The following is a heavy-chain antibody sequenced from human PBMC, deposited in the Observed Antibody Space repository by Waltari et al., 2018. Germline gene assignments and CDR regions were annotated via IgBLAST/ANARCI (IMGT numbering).Heavy chain of an antibody. J-gene: IGHJ6*02. CDR1: GGSFSGYY. CDR2: INHPGYT. V-gene: IGHV4-34*02. Sequence: QVQLQQWGAGLLQSSETLSLTCAVYGGSFSGYYWGWVRQPPGKGLEWIGGINHPGYTHHNPSLRSRVIMSADTAKSQFSLKLNSVTAADTAVYYCVRLEDCTGPGGHCYSGDPFALDVWGQGTTVTVSS. D-gene: IGHD2-15*01. CDR3: VRLEDCTGPGGHCYSGDPFALDV.